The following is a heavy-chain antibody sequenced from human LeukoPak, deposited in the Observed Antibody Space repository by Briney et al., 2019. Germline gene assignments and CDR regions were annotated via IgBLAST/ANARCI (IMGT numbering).Heavy chain of an antibody. CDR2: IYYSGST. CDR3: ARGGAGQGLD. Sequence: SETLSLTCTVSGGSISSSSYYWGWLRQPPGTGLEWIGSIYYSGSTYYNPSLKSRVTISVDTSKNQFSLKLSSVTAADTAVYYCARGGAGQGLDWGQGTLVTVSS. CDR1: GGSISSSSYY. D-gene: IGHD6-19*01. J-gene: IGHJ4*02. V-gene: IGHV4-39*07.